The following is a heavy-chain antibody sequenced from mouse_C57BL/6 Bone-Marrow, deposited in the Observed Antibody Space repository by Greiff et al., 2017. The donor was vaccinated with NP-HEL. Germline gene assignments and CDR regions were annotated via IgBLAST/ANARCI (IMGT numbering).Heavy chain of an antibody. V-gene: IGHV5-4*03. CDR2: ISAGGSYT. Sequence: EVKLVASGGGLVKPGGSLKLSCAASGFPFSSYAMSWVRPTPEQRLEWVAPISAGGSYTYYPDNVQGRFTISRDNAKNKLYLQMSHLKSEDTAMYYGARGDDYATGRDARDYWGQGTSVTVSS. D-gene: IGHD2-4*01. CDR1: GFPFSSYA. J-gene: IGHJ4*01. CDR3: ARGDDYATGRDARDY.